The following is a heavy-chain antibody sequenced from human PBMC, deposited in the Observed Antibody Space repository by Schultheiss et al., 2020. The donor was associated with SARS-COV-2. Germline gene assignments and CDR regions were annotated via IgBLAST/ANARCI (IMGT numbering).Heavy chain of an antibody. Sequence: SETLSLTCTISGGSISSYYWNWIRQSPGKGLEWIGYVHYSGITNYNPSLKSRVTISVETSKNQFSLKLNSVSAADTAVYYCARATSGGTSRSFDYWGQGTLVTVSS. CDR3: ARATSGGTSRSFDY. CDR2: VHYSGIT. V-gene: IGHV4-59*01. CDR1: GGSISSYY. J-gene: IGHJ4*02. D-gene: IGHD2-15*01.